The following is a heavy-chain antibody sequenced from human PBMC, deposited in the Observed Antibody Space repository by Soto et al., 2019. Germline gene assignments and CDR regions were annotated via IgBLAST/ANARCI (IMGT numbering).Heavy chain of an antibody. CDR2: ISGNGVNT. J-gene: IGHJ4*02. CDR1: GFSFSSYA. V-gene: IGHV3-64D*08. CDR3: VSRHHNKWFFDF. Sequence: PGGSLRLSCSASGFSFSSYAMHWVRLAPGKGLEYVSAISGNGVNTYYADSVKGRFTISRDNSKNTLYLQMYSLRAEDAAVYYCVSRHHNKWFFDFWGKGTLVTVST. D-gene: IGHD3-22*01.